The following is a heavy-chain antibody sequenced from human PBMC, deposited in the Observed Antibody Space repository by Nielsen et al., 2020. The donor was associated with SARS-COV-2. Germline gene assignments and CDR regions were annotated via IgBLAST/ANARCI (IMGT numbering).Heavy chain of an antibody. J-gene: IGHJ4*02. V-gene: IGHV5-51*01. CDR1: GYSFTSYW. CDR2: IYPGDSDT. Sequence: GESLKISCKGSGYSFTSYWIGWVRQMPGKGLEWMGIIYPGDSDTRYSPSFQGQVTISADKSIRTAYLQWSSLKASDTAMYYCARRPGGLRYFDWLVAPYFDYWGQGTLVTVSS. CDR3: ARRPGGLRYFDWLVAPYFDY. D-gene: IGHD3-9*01.